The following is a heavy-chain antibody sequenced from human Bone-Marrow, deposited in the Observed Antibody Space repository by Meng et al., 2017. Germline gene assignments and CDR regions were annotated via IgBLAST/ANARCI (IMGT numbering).Heavy chain of an antibody. J-gene: IGHJ5*02. D-gene: IGHD2-2*01. CDR2: IYHTGST. V-gene: IGHV4-4*02. CDR1: GGSISGSSW. Sequence: QVQLQESGPGLVKPSGTLSLTCPVSGGSISGSSWWTWVRQPPGKGLEWIGKIYHTGSTNYNPSLKSRVTISVDKSKNQFSLKLSSVTAADTAVYYCARGYCSTTNCNWFDPWGHGTLVTVSS. CDR3: ARGYCSTTNCNWFDP.